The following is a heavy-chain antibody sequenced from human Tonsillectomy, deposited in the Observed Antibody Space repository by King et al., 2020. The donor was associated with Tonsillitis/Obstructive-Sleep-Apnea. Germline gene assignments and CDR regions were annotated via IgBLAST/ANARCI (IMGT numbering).Heavy chain of an antibody. CDR3: EHSLIAARFSDY. D-gene: IGHD6-6*01. V-gene: IGHV2-5*02. CDR2: IYWDDDK. J-gene: IGHJ4*02. CDR1: GFSLSTSGVG. Sequence: ITLKESGPTLVKPTQTLTLTCTFSGFSLSTSGVGVGWIRQPPGKALEWRALIYWDDDKRYSPSLKSGLTITKDTSKNQVVLTMTNMDPVDTATYYWEHSLIAARFSDYWGQGTLVTVSS.